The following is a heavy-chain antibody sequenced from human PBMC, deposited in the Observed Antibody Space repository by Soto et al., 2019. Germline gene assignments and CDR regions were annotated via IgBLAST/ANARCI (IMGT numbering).Heavy chain of an antibody. D-gene: IGHD3-3*01. J-gene: IGHJ3*02. CDR2: ISAYNGNT. CDR1: GYTFTSYG. CDR3: ARDRGRLDFWSGPGAFDI. Sequence: ASVKVSCKASGYTFTSYGISWVRQAPGQGLEWMGWISAYNGNTNYAQKLQGRVTMTTDTSTSTAYMELRSLRSDDTAVCYCARDRGRLDFWSGPGAFDIWGQGTMVTAS. V-gene: IGHV1-18*01.